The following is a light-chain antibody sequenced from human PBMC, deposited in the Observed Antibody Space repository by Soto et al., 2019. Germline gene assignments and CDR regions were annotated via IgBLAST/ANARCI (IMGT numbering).Light chain of an antibody. V-gene: IGLV1-40*01. CDR3: QSYDSSLSAHV. J-gene: IGLJ1*01. CDR1: SSNIGAGYD. CDR2: GNS. Sequence: QSVLTRPPSVSGAPGQRVTISCTGSSSNIGAGYDVHWYQQLPGTAPKLLIYGNSNRPSGVPDRFSGSKSGTSASLAITGLQAEDEADYYCQSYDSSLSAHVFGTGNKVTVL.